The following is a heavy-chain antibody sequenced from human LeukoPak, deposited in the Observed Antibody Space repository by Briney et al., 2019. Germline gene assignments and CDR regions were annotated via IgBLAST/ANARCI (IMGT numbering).Heavy chain of an antibody. CDR1: GGSISSYY. V-gene: IGHV4-59*01. Sequence: SETLSLTCTVSGGSISSYYWSWIRQPPGKGLEWIGYIYYSGSTNYNPSLKSRVTISVDTSKNQFSLKLSSVTAADTAVYYCARGWFGSSSWFDPWGQGTLVTVSS. CDR2: IYYSGST. CDR3: ARGWFGSSSWFDP. D-gene: IGHD6-13*01. J-gene: IGHJ5*02.